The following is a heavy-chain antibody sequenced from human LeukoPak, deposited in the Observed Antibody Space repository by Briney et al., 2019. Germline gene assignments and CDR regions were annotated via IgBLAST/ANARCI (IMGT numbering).Heavy chain of an antibody. D-gene: IGHD6-19*01. V-gene: IGHV3-74*01. J-gene: IGHJ4*02. CDR1: GFTFSDYW. Sequence: GGSLRLSCAASGFTFSDYWMHWVRHAPGKGLVWVSRMNSDGGTTTYADSVQGRFTISRDNAKNTLYLQMNSLRVEDTAVYYCARGSNGWHGIDYWGQGTLVTVSS. CDR2: MNSDGGTT. CDR3: ARGSNGWHGIDY.